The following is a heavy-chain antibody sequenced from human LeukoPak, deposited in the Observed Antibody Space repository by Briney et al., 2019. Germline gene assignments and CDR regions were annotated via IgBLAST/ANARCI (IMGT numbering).Heavy chain of an antibody. CDR2: INPSGGST. D-gene: IGHD3-9*01. V-gene: IGHV1-46*01. J-gene: IGHJ4*02. CDR3: ARGHDYDILTGYPDY. Sequence: ASVKVSCKASGYTFTSYYMHWVRQAPGQGLEWMGIINPSGGSTSYAQKFQGRVTMTTDTSTSTAYMELRSLRSDDTAVYYCARGHDYDILTGYPDYWGQGTLVTVSS. CDR1: GYTFTSYY.